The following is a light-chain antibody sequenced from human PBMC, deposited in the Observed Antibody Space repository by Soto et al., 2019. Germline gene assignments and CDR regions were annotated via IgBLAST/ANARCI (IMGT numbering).Light chain of an antibody. CDR1: QSISSW. Sequence: DIQMTQSPSTLSASVGDRVTITCRAGQSISSWLAWYQQKPGKAPKLLIYDAYSLESGVPSRFSGSGSGTEFTLTISSLQPDDFATYYCQQYNSYSWTFGQGTTVDIK. CDR2: DAY. CDR3: QQYNSYSWT. V-gene: IGKV1-5*01. J-gene: IGKJ1*01.